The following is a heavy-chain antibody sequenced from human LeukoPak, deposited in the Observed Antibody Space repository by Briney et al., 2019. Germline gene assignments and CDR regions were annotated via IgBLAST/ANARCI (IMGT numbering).Heavy chain of an antibody. CDR1: GFTFSNYA. J-gene: IGHJ3*02. CDR2: ISYDGSNK. V-gene: IGHV3-30*04. CDR3: ARGSSGLRGDAFAI. D-gene: IGHD6-19*01. Sequence: GGSLRLSCAASGFTFSNYAMHWVRQAPGKGLEGVTVISYDGSNKYYADSVKGRFTISRDNSKNTLYLQMNSLRAEDTAVYYCARGSSGLRGDAFAIWGQGTMVTVSS.